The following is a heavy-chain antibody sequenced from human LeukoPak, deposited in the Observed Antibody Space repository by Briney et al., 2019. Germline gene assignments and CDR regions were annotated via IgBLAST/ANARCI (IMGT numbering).Heavy chain of an antibody. D-gene: IGHD6-13*01. CDR2: INHSGST. CDR3: ARPSSWYGYDAFDI. Sequence: SETLSLTCAVYGGSFSGYYWSWIRQPPGKGLEWIGEINHSGSTNYNPSLKSRVTISVDTSKNQFSLKLSSVTAADTAVYYCARPSSWYGYDAFDIWGQGTMVTVSS. CDR1: GGSFSGYY. J-gene: IGHJ3*02. V-gene: IGHV4-34*01.